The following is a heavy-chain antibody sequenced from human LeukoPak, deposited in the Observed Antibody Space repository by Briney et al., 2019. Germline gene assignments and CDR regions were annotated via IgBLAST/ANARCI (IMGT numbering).Heavy chain of an antibody. J-gene: IGHJ4*02. D-gene: IGHD3-3*01. CDR2: INSDGSST. V-gene: IGHV3-74*01. CDR1: GFTFSSYW. Sequence: GGSLRLSCAASGFTFSSYWMHWVRQAPGKGLVRVSRINSDGSSTSYADSVKGRFTISRDNAKNTLYLQMNSLRAEDTAVYYCALYYDFWSGYDYWGQGTLVTVSS. CDR3: ALYYDFWSGYDY.